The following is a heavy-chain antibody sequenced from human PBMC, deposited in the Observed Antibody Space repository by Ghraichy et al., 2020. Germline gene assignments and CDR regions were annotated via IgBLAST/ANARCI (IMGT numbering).Heavy chain of an antibody. V-gene: IGHV3-30-3*01. CDR2: ISYAGSNK. Sequence: GGSLRLSCAASGFTFSSYGIHWVRQAPGKGLEWVSVISYAGSNKYHAETVKGRFTISRDNSKNTLYLQMNSLRAEDTAVYYCARAGSKYSSLSQTLFDAGIDVWGQGTTVTVSS. CDR3: ARAGSKYSSLSQTLFDAGIDV. J-gene: IGHJ6*02. CDR1: GFTFSSYG. D-gene: IGHD6-6*01.